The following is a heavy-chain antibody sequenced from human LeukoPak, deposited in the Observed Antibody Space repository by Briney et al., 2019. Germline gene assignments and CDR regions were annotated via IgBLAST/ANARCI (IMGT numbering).Heavy chain of an antibody. Sequence: CYIYYSGSTNYNPSLKSRVTISVETSKKQFSLKLSSVTAADTAVYYCARKRVGATAFDYWGQGTLVTVSS. CDR2: IYYSGST. D-gene: IGHD1-26*01. J-gene: IGHJ4*02. V-gene: IGHV4-59*01. CDR3: ARKRVGATAFDY.